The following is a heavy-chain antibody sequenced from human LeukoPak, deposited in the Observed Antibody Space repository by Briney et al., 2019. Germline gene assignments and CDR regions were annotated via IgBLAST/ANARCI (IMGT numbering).Heavy chain of an antibody. CDR3: ARDNDYGDHLTYFDY. J-gene: IGHJ4*02. V-gene: IGHV4-38-2*02. CDR1: GYSISSGYY. CDR2: IYHSGST. D-gene: IGHD4-17*01. Sequence: SETLSLTCTVSGYSISSGYYWGWIRQPPGKGLEWIGSIYHSGSTYYNPSLKSRVTISVDTSKNQFSLKLSSVTAADTAVYYCARDNDYGDHLTYFDYWGQGTLVTVSS.